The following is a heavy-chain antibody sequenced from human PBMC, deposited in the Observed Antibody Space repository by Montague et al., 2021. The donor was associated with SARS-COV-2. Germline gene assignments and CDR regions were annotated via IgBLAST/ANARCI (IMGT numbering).Heavy chain of an antibody. D-gene: IGHD1-26*01. CDR1: GFTFSDYY. J-gene: IGHJ4*02. CDR2: ISDSGYTI. Sequence: SLSISLAASGFTFSDYYVTWIRQAPGKGLEWVSYISDSGYTIYYADSVKGRFTISRDNAKNSLYLQMNSLRAEDTAMYYCAKDAKAIAYWGQGTLVTVSS. V-gene: IGHV3-11*01. CDR3: AKDAKAIAY.